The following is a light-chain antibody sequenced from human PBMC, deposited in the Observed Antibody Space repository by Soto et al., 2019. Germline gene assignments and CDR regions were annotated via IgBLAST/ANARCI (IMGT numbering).Light chain of an antibody. CDR2: KAS. CDR3: QQYDRCPYT. V-gene: IGKV1-5*03. J-gene: IGKJ2*01. CDR1: QSISNW. Sequence: TQSPSTLSASVGDTVTITCRASQSISNWLAWYQQKPGQAPKLLIHKASTLESGVPSRFSGSGSGTEFTLTISSLQPDDFATFYCQQYDRCPYTFGQGTKLEIK.